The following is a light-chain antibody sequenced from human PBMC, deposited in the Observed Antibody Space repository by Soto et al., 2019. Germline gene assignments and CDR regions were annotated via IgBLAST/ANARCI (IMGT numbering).Light chain of an antibody. CDR2: DVS. J-gene: IGLJ1*01. CDR3: CSYTTSNTRQIV. Sequence: ASGTGFAGGSITISSNGTSSDVGGYNYVSWYQQHPGKAPKFMIYDVSNRPSGVSNRFSGSKSGNTASLTISGLQAEDEADYYCCSYTTSNTRQIVFGTGTKVTVL. V-gene: IGLV2-14*01. CDR1: SSDVGGYNY.